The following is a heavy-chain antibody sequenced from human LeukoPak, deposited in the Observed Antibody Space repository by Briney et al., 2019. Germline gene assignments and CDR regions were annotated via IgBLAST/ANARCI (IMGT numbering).Heavy chain of an antibody. CDR2: INHSGST. Sequence: SETLSLTCTVSGGSFSGYYWSWIRQPPGKGLEWIGEINHSGSTNYNPSLKSRVTISVDTSKNQFSLKLSSVTAADTAVYYCARGGSGWYDYYFDYWGQGTLVTVSS. CDR1: GGSFSGYY. J-gene: IGHJ4*02. CDR3: ARGGSGWYDYYFDY. V-gene: IGHV4-34*01. D-gene: IGHD6-19*01.